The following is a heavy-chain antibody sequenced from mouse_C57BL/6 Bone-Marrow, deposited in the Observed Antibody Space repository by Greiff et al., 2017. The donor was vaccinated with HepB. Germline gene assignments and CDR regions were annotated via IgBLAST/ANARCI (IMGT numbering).Heavy chain of an antibody. J-gene: IGHJ2*01. CDR1: GYTFTSYG. Sequence: VKLQESGAELARPGASVKLSCKASGYTFTSYGIRWVKQRTGQGLEWIGEIYPRSGNTYYNEKFKGKATLTADKSSSTAYMELRSLTSEDSAVYFCAREEDFYYGSGPYYFDYWGQGTTLTVSS. D-gene: IGHD1-1*01. V-gene: IGHV1-81*01. CDR3: AREEDFYYGSGPYYFDY. CDR2: IYPRSGNT.